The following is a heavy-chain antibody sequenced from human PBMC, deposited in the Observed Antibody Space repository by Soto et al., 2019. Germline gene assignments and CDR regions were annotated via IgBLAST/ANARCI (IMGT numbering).Heavy chain of an antibody. D-gene: IGHD3-3*01. V-gene: IGHV3-23*01. CDR3: ASWAYYDFWSGYGFDY. Sequence: EVQLLESGGGLVQPGGSLRLSCAASGFTFSSYAMSWVRQAPGKGLEWVSAISGSGGSTYYADSVKGRFTISRDNSKNTLYLQMNSLRAEVTAVYYCASWAYYDFWSGYGFDYWGQGTLVTVSS. J-gene: IGHJ4*02. CDR2: ISGSGGST. CDR1: GFTFSSYA.